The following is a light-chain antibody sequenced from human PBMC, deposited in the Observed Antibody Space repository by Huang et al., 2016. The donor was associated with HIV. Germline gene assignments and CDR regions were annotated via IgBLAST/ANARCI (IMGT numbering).Light chain of an antibody. J-gene: IGKJ2*01. CDR1: QSVSSY. CDR3: QQRSNWPPTYT. Sequence: EIVLTQSPATLSLSPGERATLSCRASQSVSSYLSWYQQKPGQAPRLLIYEASTRVPGSPARFIVSVSVTDFTLTISSLEPKDFAVYYCQQRSNWPPTYTFGQGTKLEI. V-gene: IGKV3-11*01. CDR2: EAS.